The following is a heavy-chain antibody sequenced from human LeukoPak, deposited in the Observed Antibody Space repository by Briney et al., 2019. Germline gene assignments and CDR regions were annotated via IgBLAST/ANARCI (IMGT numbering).Heavy chain of an antibody. D-gene: IGHD6-6*01. CDR2: IKQDGSET. J-gene: IGHJ3*02. CDR3: AKDMGYSSSGAFDI. V-gene: IGHV3-7*03. CDR1: GLTFSSYE. Sequence: GGSLRLSCAASGLTFSSYEMNWVRQAPGKGLEWVANIKQDGSETYYVDSVKGRFTISRDNAKNSLYLQMNSLRAEDMALYYCAKDMGYSSSGAFDIWGQGTMVTVSS.